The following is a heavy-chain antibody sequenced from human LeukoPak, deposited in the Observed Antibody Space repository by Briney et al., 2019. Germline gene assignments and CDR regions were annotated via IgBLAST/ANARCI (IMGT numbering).Heavy chain of an antibody. CDR2: ISYDGSNK. D-gene: IGHD2-2*02. CDR1: GFTFSSYA. V-gene: IGHV3-30-3*01. CDR3: ARAHTAAAIKAPFDY. J-gene: IGHJ4*02. Sequence: GRSLRLSCAASGFTFSSYAMHWVRQAPGKGLEWVAVISYDGSNKYYADSVKGRFTISRDNSKNTLYLQMNSLRAEGTAVYYCARAHTAAAIKAPFDYWGQGTLVTVSS.